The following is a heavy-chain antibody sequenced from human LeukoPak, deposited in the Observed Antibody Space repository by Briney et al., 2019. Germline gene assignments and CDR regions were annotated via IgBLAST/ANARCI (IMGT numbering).Heavy chain of an antibody. CDR2: ISGSGGNT. CDR1: GFTFSSYG. CDR3: AKRGGMYPAHYFDY. V-gene: IGHV3-23*01. Sequence: GGTLRLSCAASGFTFSSYGMSWVRQAPGKGLEWVSAISGSGGNTYYADSVKGRFTISRDNSKNTLYLQMNSLRAEDTAVYYCAKRGGMYPAHYFDYWGQGTLVTVSS. J-gene: IGHJ4*02. D-gene: IGHD3-16*01.